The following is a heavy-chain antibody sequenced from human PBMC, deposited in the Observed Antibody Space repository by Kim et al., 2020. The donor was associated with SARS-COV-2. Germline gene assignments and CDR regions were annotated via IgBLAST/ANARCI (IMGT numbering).Heavy chain of an antibody. CDR3: ARARYYFDY. J-gene: IGHJ4*02. V-gene: IGHV4-34*01. Sequence: SETLSLTCAVYGGSFSGYYWSWIRQPPGKGLEWIGEINHSGSTNYNPSLKSRVTISVDTSKNQFSLKLSSVTAADTAVYYCARARYYFDYWGQGTLVTVSS. CDR2: INHSGST. CDR1: GGSFSGYY.